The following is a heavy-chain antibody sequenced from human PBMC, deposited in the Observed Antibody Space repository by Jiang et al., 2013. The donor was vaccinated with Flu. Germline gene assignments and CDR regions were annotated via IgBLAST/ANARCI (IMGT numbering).Heavy chain of an antibody. J-gene: IGHJ2*01. V-gene: IGHV5-10-1*01. Sequence: GHVTISADKSISTAYLQWSSLKASDTAMYYCARRGGDDWYFDLWGRGTLVTVSS. D-gene: IGHD2-21*02. CDR3: ARRGGDDWYFDL.